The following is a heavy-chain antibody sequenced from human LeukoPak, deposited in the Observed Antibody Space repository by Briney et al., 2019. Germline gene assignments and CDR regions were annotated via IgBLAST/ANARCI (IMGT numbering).Heavy chain of an antibody. Sequence: GGSLRLSCVASGFTFSRSWMSWVRQGPGKGPEWVASMNQDGTRKYYVDSLKGRFTISRDNAKNSLFLQMNGLRAEDTAVYYCTKDSQGSGIYSVDHWGQGTLVTVSS. J-gene: IGHJ4*02. CDR2: MNQDGTRK. D-gene: IGHD3-10*01. CDR1: GFTFSRSW. CDR3: TKDSQGSGIYSVDH. V-gene: IGHV3-7*04.